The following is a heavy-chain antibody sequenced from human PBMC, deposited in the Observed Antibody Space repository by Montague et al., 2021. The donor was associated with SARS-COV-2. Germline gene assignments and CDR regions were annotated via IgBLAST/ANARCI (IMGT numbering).Heavy chain of an antibody. CDR1: GGSFSGYY. Sequence: SETLSLTCAVYGGSFSGYYWSWIRQPPGKGLERIGEINHSGSTNYNPSLKSRVTISVDTSKNQFSLKLSSVTAADTAVYYCARGSSILRWWPFDYWGQGTLVTVSS. D-gene: IGHD2-21*01. CDR2: INHSGST. V-gene: IGHV4-34*01. CDR3: ARGSSILRWWPFDY. J-gene: IGHJ4*02.